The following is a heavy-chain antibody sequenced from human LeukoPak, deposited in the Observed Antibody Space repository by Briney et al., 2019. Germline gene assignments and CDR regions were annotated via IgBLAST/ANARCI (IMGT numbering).Heavy chain of an antibody. J-gene: IGHJ4*02. V-gene: IGHV1-69*13. CDR2: IIPIFGTA. CDR3: ASGSCPGQFDY. D-gene: IGHD7-27*01. Sequence: SVKVSCKASGGTFSSYAISWVRQAPGQGLEWMGGIIPIFGTANYAQKFQGRVTITADESTSTAYMELRSLRSDDTAVYYCASGSCPGQFDYWGQGTLVTVSS. CDR1: GGTFSSYA.